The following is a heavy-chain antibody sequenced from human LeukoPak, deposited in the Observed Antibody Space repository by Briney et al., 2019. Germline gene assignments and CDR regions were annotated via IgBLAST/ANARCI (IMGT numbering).Heavy chain of an antibody. Sequence: GGSLRLSCAASGFTFSHTWISWVRQAPGKGLEWVGRVKSKNDGGSTDYAAPVKGRFFVSRDDSRGTLSLEMNSLKIEDTAVYFCVGRPWNFDYWGQGTLVTVSS. D-gene: IGHD1-1*01. J-gene: IGHJ4*02. CDR2: VKSKNDGGST. CDR1: GFTFSHTW. V-gene: IGHV3-15*01. CDR3: VGRPWNFDY.